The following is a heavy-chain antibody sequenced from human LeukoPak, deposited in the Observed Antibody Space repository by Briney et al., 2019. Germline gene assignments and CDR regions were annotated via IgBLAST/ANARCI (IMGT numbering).Heavy chain of an antibody. V-gene: IGHV1-2*02. CDR3: ARDSEYCSGGSCYSSTQGY. D-gene: IGHD2-15*01. Sequence: GASVKVSCKASGYTFTGYYMHWVRQAPGQGLEWMGWINPNSGGTNYAQKFQGRVTMTRDTSISTAYMELSRLRSDDTAVYYCARDSEYCSGGSCYSSTQGYWGQGTLVTVSS. CDR2: INPNSGGT. CDR1: GYTFTGYY. J-gene: IGHJ4*02.